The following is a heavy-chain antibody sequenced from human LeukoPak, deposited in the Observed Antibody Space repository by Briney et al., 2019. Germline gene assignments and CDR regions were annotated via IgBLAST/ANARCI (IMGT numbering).Heavy chain of an antibody. Sequence: PSETLSLTCTVSGGSISSGDYYWSWIRQHPGKGLEWIGYIYYSGSTNYNPSLKSRVTISVDTSKNQFSLKLTSVTAADTAVYYCARDRVYYFDYWGQGTLVTVSS. CDR1: GGSISSGDYY. CDR3: ARDRVYYFDY. J-gene: IGHJ4*02. CDR2: IYYSGST. V-gene: IGHV4-61*08.